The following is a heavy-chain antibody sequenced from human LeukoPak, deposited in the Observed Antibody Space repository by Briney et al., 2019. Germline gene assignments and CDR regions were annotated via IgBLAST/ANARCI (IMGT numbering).Heavy chain of an antibody. V-gene: IGHV1-69*05. CDR1: GGTFSSYA. D-gene: IGHD5-18*01. CDR2: IIPIFGTA. J-gene: IGHJ3*02. Sequence: SVKVSCKASGGTFSSYAISWVRQAPGQGLEWMGGIIPIFGTANYAQKFQGRVTITTDESTSTAYMELSSLRSEDTAVYYCARGQGIQLFDAFDIWGQGTMVTVSS. CDR3: ARGQGIQLFDAFDI.